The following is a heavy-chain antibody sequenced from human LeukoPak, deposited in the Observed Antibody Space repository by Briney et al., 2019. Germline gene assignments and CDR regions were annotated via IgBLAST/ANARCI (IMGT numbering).Heavy chain of an antibody. CDR2: INPSSGGT. CDR1: GYTFTGYY. Sequence: ASVKVSCKASGYTFTGYYIHWVRQAPGQGLEWMEWINPSSGGTNSAQKFQGRVTLTRDTSITTAYMELSRLRSDDTAVYYCARTQDPEAMRNYFAYWGQGTLVTVSS. J-gene: IGHJ4*02. V-gene: IGHV1-2*02. CDR3: ARTQDPEAMRNYFAY. D-gene: IGHD2-2*01.